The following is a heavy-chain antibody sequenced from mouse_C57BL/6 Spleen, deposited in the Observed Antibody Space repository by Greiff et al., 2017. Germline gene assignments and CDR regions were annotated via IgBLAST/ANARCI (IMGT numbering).Heavy chain of an antibody. CDR2: IYPGDGDT. V-gene: IGHV1-82*01. Sequence: QVQLQQSGPELVKPGASVKISCKASGYAFSSSWMNWVKQRPGKGLEWIGRIYPGDGDTNYNGKFKGKATLPADKSSRTAYMQLNSLPSKDSAVSRNLDYFDDWGQGTTLTVSS. CDR1: GYAFSSSW. J-gene: IGHJ2*01. CDR3: LDYFDD.